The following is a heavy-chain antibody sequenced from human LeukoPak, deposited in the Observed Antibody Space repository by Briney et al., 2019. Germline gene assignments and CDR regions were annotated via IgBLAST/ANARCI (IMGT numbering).Heavy chain of an antibody. V-gene: IGHV3-64D*09. CDR3: VVPFSGYAYDYDY. CDR1: GLTFRDYV. CDR2: ITGDGGDI. Sequence: GGSLRLSCSASGLTFRDYVMHWVRQAPGKGLESVSVITGDGGDIHYADSVKDRFIISRDNFKNTLYLQMSSLRAEDTALYYCVVPFSGYAYDYDYWGQGTLVGVSS. D-gene: IGHD5-18*01. J-gene: IGHJ4*02.